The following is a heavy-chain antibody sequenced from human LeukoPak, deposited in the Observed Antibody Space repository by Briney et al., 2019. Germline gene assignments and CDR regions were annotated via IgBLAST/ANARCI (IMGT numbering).Heavy chain of an antibody. CDR2: ISSSSSYI. J-gene: IGHJ3*01. CDR1: GFTFGSYS. Sequence: GGSLRLSCAASGFTFGSYSMNWVRQAPGKGLEWVSSISSSSSYIYYADSLKGRFTISRDNAKNSLYLQMNSLRAEDTAVYYCARDHAIDAFDVWGQGTMVTVSS. CDR3: ARDHAIDAFDV. V-gene: IGHV3-21*01.